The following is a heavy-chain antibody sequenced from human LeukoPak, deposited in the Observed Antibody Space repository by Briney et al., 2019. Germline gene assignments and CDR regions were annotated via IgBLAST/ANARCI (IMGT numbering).Heavy chain of an antibody. CDR1: GGTFSSYA. J-gene: IGHJ4*02. CDR3: ATGLYDYVWGSYIKPPDY. V-gene: IGHV1-69*04. Sequence: SVKVSCKASGGTFSSYAISWVRQAPGQGLEWMGRIIPILGIANYAQKFQGRVTITADKSTSTAYMELSSLRSEDTAVYYCATGLYDYVWGSYIKPPDYWGQGTLVTVSS. D-gene: IGHD3-16*01. CDR2: IIPILGIA.